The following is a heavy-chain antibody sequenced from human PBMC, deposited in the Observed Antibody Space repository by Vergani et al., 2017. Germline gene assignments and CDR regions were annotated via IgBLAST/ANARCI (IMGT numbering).Heavy chain of an antibody. D-gene: IGHD3-22*01. CDR3: ARVHYYDSSGYPDFDY. CDR2: ISSSGSTI. CDR1: GFTFSSYE. J-gene: IGHJ4*02. Sequence: EVQLVESGGGLVQPGGSLRLSCAASGFTFSSYEMNWVRQAPGKGLEWVSYISSSGSTIYYADSVKGRFTIPRDNAKNSLYLQMNSLRAEDTAVYYCARVHYYDSSGYPDFDYWGQGTLVTVSS. V-gene: IGHV3-48*03.